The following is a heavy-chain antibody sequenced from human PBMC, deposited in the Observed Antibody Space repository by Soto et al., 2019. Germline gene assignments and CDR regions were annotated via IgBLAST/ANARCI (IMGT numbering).Heavy chain of an antibody. Sequence: LRLSCAASGFTFSSYWMHWVRQAPGKGLVWVSRINSDGSSTSYADSVKGRFTISRDNAKNTLYLQMNSLRAEDTAVYYCASGVVDDYDSSGYYSGHWGQGTLVTVSS. CDR1: GFTFSSYW. D-gene: IGHD3-22*01. V-gene: IGHV3-74*01. J-gene: IGHJ1*01. CDR2: INSDGSST. CDR3: ASGVVDDYDSSGYYSGH.